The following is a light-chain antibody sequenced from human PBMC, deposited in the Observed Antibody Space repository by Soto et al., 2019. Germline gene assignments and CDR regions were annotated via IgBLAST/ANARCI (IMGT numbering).Light chain of an antibody. CDR2: AAS. V-gene: IGKV3-20*01. Sequence: ELVLTQSPGTLSLSPWERATLSCRASQTIDSSYLAWLRQKPGQAPRLLIYAASSRPTGIPDRFSGSGSGTDFTLTISRLEPEDFAVYSCQQYGSSPRPFGQGTKVDIK. CDR3: QQYGSSPRP. CDR1: QTIDSSY. J-gene: IGKJ1*01.